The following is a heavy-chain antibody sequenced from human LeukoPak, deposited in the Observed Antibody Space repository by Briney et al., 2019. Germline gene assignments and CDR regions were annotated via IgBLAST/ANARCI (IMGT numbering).Heavy chain of an antibody. CDR3: ARTRGYSYGYSWFDP. CDR1: GGSFSGYY. Sequence: SETLSLTCAVYGGSFSGYYWSWIRQPPGKGLEWIGEINHSGSTNYNPSLKSRVTISVDTSKNQFSPKLSSVTAADTAVYYCARTRGYSYGYSWFDPWGQGTLVTVSS. D-gene: IGHD5-18*01. J-gene: IGHJ5*02. CDR2: INHSGST. V-gene: IGHV4-34*01.